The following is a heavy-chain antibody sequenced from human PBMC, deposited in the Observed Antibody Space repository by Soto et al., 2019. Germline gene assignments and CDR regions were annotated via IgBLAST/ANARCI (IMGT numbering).Heavy chain of an antibody. V-gene: IGHV3-21*01. Sequence: EVQLVESGGGLVKPGGSLRLSCAASGFTFSSYSMNWVRQAPGKGLEWVSSISSSSSYIYYADSVKGRFTISRDNAKNSLYLQMNSLRAEDTAVYYCARESGIAAAGLSDYWGQGTLGTVSS. CDR1: GFTFSSYS. J-gene: IGHJ4*02. CDR3: ARESGIAAAGLSDY. D-gene: IGHD6-13*01. CDR2: ISSSSSYI.